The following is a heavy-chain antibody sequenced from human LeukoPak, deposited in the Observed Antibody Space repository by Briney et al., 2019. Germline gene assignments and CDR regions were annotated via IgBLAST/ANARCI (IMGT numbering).Heavy chain of an antibody. D-gene: IGHD3-3*01. CDR1: GISLSNARMG. CDR2: IFSNDEK. V-gene: IGHV2-26*01. Sequence: ESGPTLVNPTETLTLTCTVSGISLSNARMGVSWIRQPPGKALEWLAHIFSNDEKSYSTSLKSRLTISKDTSKSQVVLTMTNMDPVDTATYYCARIVRDYDFWSGYFEMGDYWGQGTLVTVSS. CDR3: ARIVRDYDFWSGYFEMGDY. J-gene: IGHJ4*02.